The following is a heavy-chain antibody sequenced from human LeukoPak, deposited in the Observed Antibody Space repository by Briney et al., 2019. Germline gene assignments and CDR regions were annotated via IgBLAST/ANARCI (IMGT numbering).Heavy chain of an antibody. D-gene: IGHD1-26*01. CDR3: ARVRGATGGNSDS. CDR2: INLGGGST. V-gene: IGHV3-74*01. CDR1: GFTFSSYW. Sequence: GGSLRLSCAASGFTFSSYWMDWVRQAPGQGLVWVSRINLGGGSTNYADSVKDRFIISRDNAKNTVFLQMNSLRVEDTAVYYCARVRGATGGNSDSWGQGTLVTVSS. J-gene: IGHJ4*02.